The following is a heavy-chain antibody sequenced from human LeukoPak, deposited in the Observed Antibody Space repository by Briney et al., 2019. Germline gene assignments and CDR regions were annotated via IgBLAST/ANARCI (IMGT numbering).Heavy chain of an antibody. CDR2: IRSKAYGGTT. D-gene: IGHD6-13*01. J-gene: IGHJ6*02. CDR3: TRDPGYSSSWYSDYGMDV. CDR1: GFTFGDYA. V-gene: IGHV3-49*04. Sequence: GRSLRLSCTASGFTFGDYAMSWVRRAPGKGLEWVGFIRSKAYGGTTEYAASVKGRFTISRDDSKSIAYLQMNSLKTEDTAVYYCTRDPGYSSSWYSDYGMDVWGQGTTVTVSS.